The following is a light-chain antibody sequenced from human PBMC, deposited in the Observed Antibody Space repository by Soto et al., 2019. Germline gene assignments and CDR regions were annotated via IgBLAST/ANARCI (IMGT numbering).Light chain of an antibody. CDR1: QSVSSN. CDR2: GAS. V-gene: IGKV3-15*01. J-gene: IGKJ1*01. Sequence: EIVMTQSPATLSVSPGERATLSCRASQSVSSNLAWYQQKPGQAPRLLIYGASTRATGIPARFSGSGSGTEFTLTISSLQSEDFAVYYCQDFDSPQWTFGQGTKV. CDR3: QDFDSPQWT.